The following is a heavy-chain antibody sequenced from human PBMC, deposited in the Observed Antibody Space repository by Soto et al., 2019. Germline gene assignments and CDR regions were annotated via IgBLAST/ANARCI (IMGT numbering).Heavy chain of an antibody. V-gene: IGHV4-59*01. CDR2: IYYSGST. Sequence: ETLSLTCTVSGGSISSYYWSWIRQPPGKGLEWIGYIYYSGSTNYNPSLKSRVTISVDTSKNQFSLKLSSVTAADTAVYYCAILEYSSSSGPGWFDPWGQGTLVTVSS. CDR3: AILEYSSSSGPGWFDP. D-gene: IGHD6-6*01. J-gene: IGHJ5*02. CDR1: GGSISSYY.